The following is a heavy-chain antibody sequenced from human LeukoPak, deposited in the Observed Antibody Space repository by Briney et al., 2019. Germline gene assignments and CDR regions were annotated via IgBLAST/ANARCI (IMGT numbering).Heavy chain of an antibody. V-gene: IGHV1-18*01. CDR1: GYTFTSYG. J-gene: IGHJ3*02. CDR3: ARGGIAVAGTIGKNAFDI. CDR2: ISAYNGNT. D-gene: IGHD6-19*01. Sequence: ASVKVSCKASGYTFTSYGISWVRQAPGQGLEWMGWISAYNGNTNYAQKLQGRVTMTTDTSTSTAYMGLRSLRSDDTAVYYCARGGIAVAGTIGKNAFDIWGQGTMVTVSS.